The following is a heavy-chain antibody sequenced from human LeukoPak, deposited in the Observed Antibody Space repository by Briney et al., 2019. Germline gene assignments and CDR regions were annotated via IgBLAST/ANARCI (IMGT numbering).Heavy chain of an antibody. CDR1: GGSISRSSDY. CDR3: ARVDSGGYRFGFDY. CDR2: NYHRGTT. V-gene: IGHV4-39*01. J-gene: IGHJ4*02. Sequence: SETLSLTCTVSGGSISRSSDYWGWIRQPPGKGLEWIATNYHRGTTYYNPSLKSRITISVDTSKNQFSLNLSSVIAADTAVYYCARVDSGGYRFGFDYWGQGTLVTVSS. D-gene: IGHD5-18*01.